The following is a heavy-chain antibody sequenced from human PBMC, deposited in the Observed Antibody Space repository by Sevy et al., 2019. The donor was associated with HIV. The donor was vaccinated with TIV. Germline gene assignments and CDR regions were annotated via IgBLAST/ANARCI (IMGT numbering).Heavy chain of an antibody. CDR1: GFTFSDHY. V-gene: IGHV3-72*01. CDR2: TRNKANSYTT. D-gene: IGHD5-12*01. Sequence: GGSLRLSCAASGFTFSDHYMDWVRQAPGMGLEWVGRTRNKANSYTTEYAGSVKGRFTISRDDSKNSLYLQMNSLKTEDTAVYYCARVGSGYNYDAFDIWGQGTMVTVSS. CDR3: ARVGSGYNYDAFDI. J-gene: IGHJ3*02.